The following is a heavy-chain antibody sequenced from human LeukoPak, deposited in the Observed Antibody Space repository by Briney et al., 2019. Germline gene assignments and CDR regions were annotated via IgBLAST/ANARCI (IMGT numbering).Heavy chain of an antibody. V-gene: IGHV1-24*01. J-gene: IGHJ6*02. Sequence: ASVKVSCKVSGYTLTELSIHWVRQAPGKGLEWMGGFDPEDGETIYAQKFQGRVTMTEDTSTDTVYMELSSLRSEDTAVYYCARGLRYFDWLPHIHDYYYYGMDVWGQGTTVTVSS. CDR3: ARGLRYFDWLPHIHDYYYYGMDV. CDR1: GYTLTELS. CDR2: FDPEDGET. D-gene: IGHD3-9*01.